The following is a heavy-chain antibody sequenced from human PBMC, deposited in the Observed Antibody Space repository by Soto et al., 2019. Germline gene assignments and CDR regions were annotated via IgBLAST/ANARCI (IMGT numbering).Heavy chain of an antibody. V-gene: IGHV4-30-2*01. D-gene: IGHD3-22*01. CDR1: GGSISSGGYS. J-gene: IGHJ5*02. CDR2: IYHSGST. CDR3: ARRGLFYYDSSGYYERRWFVP. Sequence: PSETLSLTCAVSGGSISSGGYSWSWIRQPPGKGLEWIGYIYHSGSTYYNPSLKSRVTISVDRSKNQFSLKLSSVTAADTAVYYCARRGLFYYDSSGYYERRWFVPWGQGTLVTVSS.